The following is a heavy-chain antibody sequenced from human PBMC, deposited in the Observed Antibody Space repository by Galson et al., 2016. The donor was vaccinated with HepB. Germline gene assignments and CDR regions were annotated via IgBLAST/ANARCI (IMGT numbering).Heavy chain of an antibody. CDR2: ISANSGNT. CDR3: ARDVQFRFDY. V-gene: IGHV1-18*04. D-gene: IGHD4-11*01. J-gene: IGHJ4*02. Sequence: QSGAEVKKPGESLKVSCKASGYRFPTYGISWVRQAPGQGLEWLGWISANSGNTIYAQKFQDRVTMTRDTSASTVYMDLRSLRSGDTAVYYCARDVQFRFDYWGQGTLVTVSS. CDR1: GYRFPTYG.